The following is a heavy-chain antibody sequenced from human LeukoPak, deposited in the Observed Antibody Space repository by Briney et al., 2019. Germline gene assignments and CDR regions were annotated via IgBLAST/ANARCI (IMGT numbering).Heavy chain of an antibody. Sequence: ASVKVSCKASGYTFTGYYMHWVRQAPGQGLEWMGRINPNSGGTNYAQKFQGRVTMTRDTSISTAYMELSSLRSEDTAVYYCARADTGADAFDIWGQGTMVTVSS. D-gene: IGHD5-18*01. CDR1: GYTFTGYY. CDR3: ARADTGADAFDI. CDR2: INPNSGGT. J-gene: IGHJ3*02. V-gene: IGHV1-2*06.